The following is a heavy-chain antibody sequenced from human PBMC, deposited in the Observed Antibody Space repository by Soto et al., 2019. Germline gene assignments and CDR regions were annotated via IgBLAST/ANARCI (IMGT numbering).Heavy chain of an antibody. D-gene: IGHD2-8*02. J-gene: IGHJ4*02. CDR2: IKEDGSEE. CDR3: VRIKPGGYDYFDN. Sequence: EVQLVESGGGLVQPGGSLILPCAASGFTFRGHWMSWVRQAPGKGLEWVANIKEDGSEEYYVDSVRGRFTISRDNAKNSLYLQMNCLRAEDTSVYYWVRIKPGGYDYFDNWGQGTLVTVSS. CDR1: GFTFRGHW. V-gene: IGHV3-7*01.